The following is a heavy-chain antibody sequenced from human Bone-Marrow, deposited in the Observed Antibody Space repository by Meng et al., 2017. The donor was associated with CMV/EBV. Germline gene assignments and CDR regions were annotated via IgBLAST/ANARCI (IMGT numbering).Heavy chain of an antibody. CDR1: GFTFSSYA. Sequence: GGSLRLSCAASGFTFSSYAMHWVRQAPGKGLEWVAVISYDGSNKYYADSVKGRFTISRDNAKNSLYLQMNSLRAEDTAVYYCARGVTTVTPYYYYGMNVWGQGTTVTVSS. D-gene: IGHD4-11*01. CDR2: ISYDGSNK. CDR3: ARGVTTVTPYYYYGMNV. J-gene: IGHJ6*02. V-gene: IGHV3-30-3*01.